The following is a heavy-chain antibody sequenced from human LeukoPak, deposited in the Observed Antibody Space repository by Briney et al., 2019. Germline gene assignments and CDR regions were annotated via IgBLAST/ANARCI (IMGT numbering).Heavy chain of an antibody. D-gene: IGHD1-26*01. CDR3: ARLYREGGQQALWYFDL. Sequence: PGGTLRLSCAASGFTFSDYYMSWIRQAPGKGLEFISYISSTGKTTYYADSLRGRLSISRENTKNSLSLQMNSLRAEDTAVYYCARLYREGGQQALWYFDLWGRGTLVTVSS. CDR1: GFTFSDYY. CDR2: ISSTGKTT. V-gene: IGHV3-11*01. J-gene: IGHJ2*01.